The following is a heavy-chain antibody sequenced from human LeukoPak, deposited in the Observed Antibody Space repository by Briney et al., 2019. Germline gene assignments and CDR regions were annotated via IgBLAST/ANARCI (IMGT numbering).Heavy chain of an antibody. CDR3: AKTMAVDGTVIFDF. J-gene: IGHJ3*01. Sequence: GGSLRLSCAASGVTFNSHLMHWVRQAPGKGLVWVSRISSDESNTRYADSVKGRFTISSENAKNTLYLQMNSLRAEDTAVYYCAKTMAVDGTVIFDFWGQGTMVTVSS. CDR2: ISSDESNT. D-gene: IGHD6-19*01. V-gene: IGHV3-74*01. CDR1: GVTFNSHL.